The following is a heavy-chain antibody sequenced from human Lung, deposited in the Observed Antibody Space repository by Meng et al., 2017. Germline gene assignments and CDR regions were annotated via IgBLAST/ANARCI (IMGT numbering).Heavy chain of an antibody. D-gene: IGHD4-11*01. J-gene: IGHJ4*02. CDR2: INHSGST. Sequence: VQLQQCGAWLSKPSETPSLTCVVSGGSFSDYYWSWIRQPPGKGLEWIGEINHSGSTNYNPSLESRATISVDTSQNNLSLKLSSVTAADSAVYYCARGPTTVAHDFDYWGQGTLVTVSS. V-gene: IGHV4-34*01. CDR1: GGSFSDYY. CDR3: ARGPTTVAHDFDY.